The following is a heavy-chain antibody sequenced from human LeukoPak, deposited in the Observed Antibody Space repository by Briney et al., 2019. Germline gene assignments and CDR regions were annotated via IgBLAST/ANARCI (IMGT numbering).Heavy chain of an antibody. CDR1: GGSISSYY. Sequence: SETLSLTCTVSGGSISSYYWSWIRQPPGKGLEWIGYIYYSGSTNYNPSLKSRVTISVDTSKNQFSLKLSSVTAADTAVYYCARCRGSGWLDAFDIWGQGTLVTVSS. CDR3: ARCRGSGWLDAFDI. D-gene: IGHD6-19*01. J-gene: IGHJ4*02. CDR2: IYYSGST. V-gene: IGHV4-59*01.